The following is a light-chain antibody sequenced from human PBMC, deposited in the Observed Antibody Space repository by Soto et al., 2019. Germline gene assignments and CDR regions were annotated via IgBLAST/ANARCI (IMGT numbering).Light chain of an antibody. CDR3: QAYDYSLTASV. CDR1: SSNLGAGYD. J-gene: IGLJ3*02. CDR2: GNR. V-gene: IGLV1-40*01. Sequence: QLVLTQPPSVSGAPGQRVTISCTGNSSNLGAGYDVHWYQQLPGAAPKLVIFGNRNRPSGVPERFSGSKSGTSASLAITGLQAEDAGDYFCQAYDYSLTASVFGGGTKVNVL.